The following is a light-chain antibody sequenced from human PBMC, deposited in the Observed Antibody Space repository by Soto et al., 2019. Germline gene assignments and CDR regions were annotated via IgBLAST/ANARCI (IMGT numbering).Light chain of an antibody. CDR1: ISNIGKNY. CDR2: DNN. CDR3: GTWDSSLSAPNWV. J-gene: IGLJ3*02. V-gene: IGLV1-51*01. Sequence: QSVLTQPPSVSAAPGQKGTISCSGSISNIGKNYVSWYQQLPGTAPKVLIYDNNKRPSGIPDRFSGSKSGTSATLGITGLQTGDEADYYCGTWDSSLSAPNWVFGGGTKLTVL.